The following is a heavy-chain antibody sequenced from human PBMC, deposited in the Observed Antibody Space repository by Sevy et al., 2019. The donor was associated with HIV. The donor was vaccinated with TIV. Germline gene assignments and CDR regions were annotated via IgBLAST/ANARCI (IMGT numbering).Heavy chain of an antibody. D-gene: IGHD3-22*01. V-gene: IGHV3-30*03. J-gene: IGHJ4*02. CDR3: ARDHDSSGYFRIRYFDY. Sequence: GGSLRLSCVASGFTFSSYGMHWVRQAPGKGLEWVAVISFDGSHKYYAHSVKGRFTISRDNSKNTLYLQLNSLRPEDTTVHYCARDHDSSGYFRIRYFDYWGQGTLVTVSS. CDR1: GFTFSSYG. CDR2: ISFDGSHK.